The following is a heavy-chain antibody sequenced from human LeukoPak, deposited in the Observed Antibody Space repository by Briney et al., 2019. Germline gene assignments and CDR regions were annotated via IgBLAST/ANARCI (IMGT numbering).Heavy chain of an antibody. D-gene: IGHD3-10*01. J-gene: IGHJ6*02. CDR1: GFTFSSYS. Sequence: GGSLRLSCAASGFTFSSYSMNWVRQAPGKGLEWVSSISSSSSYIYYADSVKGRYTISRDNAKNSLYLQMNSLRAEDTAVYYCARRRGTMVPHGMDVWGQGTTVTVSS. CDR3: ARRRGTMVPHGMDV. CDR2: ISSSSSYI. V-gene: IGHV3-21*01.